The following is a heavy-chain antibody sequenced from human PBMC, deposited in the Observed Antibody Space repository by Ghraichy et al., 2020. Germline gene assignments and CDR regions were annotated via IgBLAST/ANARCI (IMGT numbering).Heavy chain of an antibody. J-gene: IGHJ6*02. CDR1: GFTFSSYS. D-gene: IGHD2-2*01. Sequence: GGSLRLSCAASGFTFSSYSLNWVRQAPGKRLEWVSSISSSGSYIFYADSLKGRFTISRDSAKNSMFLQMNNLTAGDTAVYYCARGRGHCSTTNCFYYAMDVWGQGTTVTVSS. CDR2: ISSSGSYI. V-gene: IGHV3-21*01. CDR3: ARGRGHCSTTNCFYYAMDV.